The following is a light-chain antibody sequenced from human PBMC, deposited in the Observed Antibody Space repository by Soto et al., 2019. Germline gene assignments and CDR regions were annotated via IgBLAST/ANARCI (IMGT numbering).Light chain of an antibody. CDR1: RVDVGAYNL. CDR2: AVT. Sequence: QSVLTPPASVSGSPGQSITISCTGTRVDVGAYNLVSWYQQHPGKAPKLMIYAVTNRPSGISNRFSGSKSGNTASLTISGVQPEDEADYYCNSYTTSSTLVFGTGTKVTVL. V-gene: IGLV2-14*02. CDR3: NSYTTSSTLV. J-gene: IGLJ1*01.